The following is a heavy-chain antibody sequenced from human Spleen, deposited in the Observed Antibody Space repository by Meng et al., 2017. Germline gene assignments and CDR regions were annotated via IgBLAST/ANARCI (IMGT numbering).Heavy chain of an antibody. D-gene: IGHD2-15*01. Sequence: GESLKISCAGSGFTFGSHAMTWIRQAPGKGPEWVASVSGGDDSHYADSVKGRLTISRDNAKSTLFLQMNSLRAEDTAVYYCVRDGKSCSGGFCHPYWGQGSLVTVSS. CDR3: VRDGKSCSGGFCHPY. CDR2: VSGGDDS. CDR1: GFTFGSHA. V-gene: IGHV3-23*01. J-gene: IGHJ4*02.